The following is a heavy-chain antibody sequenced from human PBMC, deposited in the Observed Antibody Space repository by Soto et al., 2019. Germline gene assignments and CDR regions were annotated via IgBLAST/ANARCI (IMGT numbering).Heavy chain of an antibody. CDR2: INPSGGST. CDR3: ARAVERYSYGNGIDY. CDR1: GYTFTSYY. D-gene: IGHD5-18*01. Sequence: ASVKVSCKASGYTFTSYYMHWVRQAPGQGLEWMGIINPSGGSTSYAQKFQGRVTMTRDTSTSTVYMELSSLRSEDTAVYYCARAVERYSYGNGIDYWGQGTLVTVSS. V-gene: IGHV1-46*01. J-gene: IGHJ4*02.